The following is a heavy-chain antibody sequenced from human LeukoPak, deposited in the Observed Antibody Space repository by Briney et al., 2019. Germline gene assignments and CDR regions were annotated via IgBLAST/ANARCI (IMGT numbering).Heavy chain of an antibody. V-gene: IGHV3-23*01. CDR1: GFTFSICA. CDR2: ISGSGGST. Sequence: GGSLRLSCAASGFTFSICAMNWVRQAPGKGLEWVSGISGSGGSTYYADSAKGRFSISRDSSKNTVYLQMNSLRAEDTAVYYWAKADGSYKTLIDYWGQGTLVTVSS. D-gene: IGHD3-10*01. CDR3: AKADGSYKTLIDY. J-gene: IGHJ4*02.